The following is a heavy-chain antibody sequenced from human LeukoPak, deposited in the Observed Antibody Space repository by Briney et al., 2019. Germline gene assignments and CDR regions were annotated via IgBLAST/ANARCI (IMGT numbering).Heavy chain of an antibody. CDR2: IYTSGST. D-gene: IGHD3-9*01. J-gene: IGHJ6*03. CDR3: ARGKYYDILTGYWEGYYYYYMDV. CDR1: GGSISSGSYY. Sequence: SETLSLTCTVSGGSISSGSYYWSWIRQPAGKGLEWIGRIYTSGSTNYNPSLKSRVTISVDTSKNQFSLKLSSVTAADTAVYYCARGKYYDILTGYWEGYYYYYMDVWGKGTTVTISS. V-gene: IGHV4-61*02.